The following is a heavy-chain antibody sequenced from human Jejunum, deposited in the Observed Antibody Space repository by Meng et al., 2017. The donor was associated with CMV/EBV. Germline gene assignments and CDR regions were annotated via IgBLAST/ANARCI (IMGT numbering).Heavy chain of an antibody. V-gene: IGHV1-18*01. CDR3: ARDGRFLDWLLVDPQFFGLDV. CDR1: S. D-gene: IGHD3/OR15-3a*01. CDR2: ISAKNGKI. Sequence: SISWVRQAPGQGLEWMGWISAKNGKINYAQKFQGRVTMTTDSPTSTTYMELRGLRSDDTAAYYCARDGRFLDWLLVDPQFFGLDVWGQGTTVTVSS. J-gene: IGHJ6*02.